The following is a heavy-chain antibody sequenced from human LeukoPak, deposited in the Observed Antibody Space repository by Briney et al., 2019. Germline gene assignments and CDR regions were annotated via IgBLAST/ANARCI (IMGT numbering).Heavy chain of an antibody. CDR2: FVPEDGET. V-gene: IGHV1-24*01. D-gene: IGHD3-10*01. CDR1: GDTLTELS. Sequence: ASVKVSCKLSGDTLTELSMHWVRQSPGKGLEWMGGFVPEDGETIYAQKFQGRVTMTEDTSTDTAYMELSSLRSDDTAVYFCATLPRGHLFDSWGQGTLVTVSS. CDR3: ATLPRGHLFDS. J-gene: IGHJ4*02.